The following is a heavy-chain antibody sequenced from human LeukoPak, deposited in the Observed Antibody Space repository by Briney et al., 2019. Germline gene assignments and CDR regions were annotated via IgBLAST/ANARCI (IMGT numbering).Heavy chain of an antibody. D-gene: IGHD3-10*01. V-gene: IGHV4-38-2*02. CDR2: IYHSGST. J-gene: IGHJ3*02. Sequence: PSETLSLTCTVSGYFISSGYYWGWIRQPPGKGLEWIGSIYHSGSTYYNPSLKSRVTISVDTSKNQFSLKLSSVTAADTAVYYCARPAEREYDAFDIWGQGTMVTVSS. CDR3: ARPAEREYDAFDI. CDR1: GYFISSGYY.